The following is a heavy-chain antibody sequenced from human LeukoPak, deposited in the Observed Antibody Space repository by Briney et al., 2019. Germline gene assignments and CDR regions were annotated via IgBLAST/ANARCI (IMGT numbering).Heavy chain of an antibody. V-gene: IGHV3-48*04. CDR3: AKGVRITMVRGAFDI. CDR1: GFTFSSYS. D-gene: IGHD3-10*01. CDR2: ISSSSSTI. J-gene: IGHJ3*02. Sequence: PGGSLRLSCAASGFTFSSYSMNWVRQAPGKGLEWVSYISSSSSTIYYADSVKGRFTISRDNAKNSLYLQMNSLRAEDTALYYCAKGVRITMVRGAFDIWGQGTMVTVSS.